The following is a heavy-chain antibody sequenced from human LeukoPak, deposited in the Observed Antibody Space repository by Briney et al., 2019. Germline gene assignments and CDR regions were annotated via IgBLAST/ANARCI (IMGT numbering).Heavy chain of an antibody. V-gene: IGHV4-34*01. CDR3: ARIERDSSGYYYYRDLRYFDL. J-gene: IGHJ2*01. Sequence: SETLSLTCAVYGGSFSGYYWSWIRQPPGKGLEWIGEINHSGSTNYNPSLKSRVTISVDTSKNQFSLKLSSVTAADTAVYYCARIERDSSGYYYYRDLRYFDLWGRGTLVTVSS. CDR1: GGSFSGYY. D-gene: IGHD3-22*01. CDR2: INHSGST.